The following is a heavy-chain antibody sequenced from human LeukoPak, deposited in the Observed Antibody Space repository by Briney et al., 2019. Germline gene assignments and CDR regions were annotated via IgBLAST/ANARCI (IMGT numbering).Heavy chain of an antibody. V-gene: IGHV1-2*02. D-gene: IGHD2-8*01. CDR1: GYTFTGYY. CDR3: ARDSIVLMVYAMPNWFDP. Sequence: ASVTVSCKASGYTFTGYYMHWVRQAPGQGLEWMGWINPNSGGTNYAQKFQGRVTMTRDTSISTAYMELSRLRSDDTAVYYCARDSIVLMVYAMPNWFDPWGQGTLVTVSS. J-gene: IGHJ5*02. CDR2: INPNSGGT.